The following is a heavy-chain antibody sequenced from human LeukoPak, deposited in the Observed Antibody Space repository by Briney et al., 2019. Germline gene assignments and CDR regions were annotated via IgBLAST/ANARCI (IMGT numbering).Heavy chain of an antibody. D-gene: IGHD3-22*01. CDR2: ISSSGSTI. V-gene: IGHV3-11*01. CDR1: GFTFSDYY. Sequence: PGGSLRLSCAASGFTFSDYYMSWIRQAPGKGVEWVSYISSSGSTIYYADSVKGRFTISRDNAKNSLYLQMNSLRAEDTAVYYCAGFDYYDSSGSPGGDYWGQGTLVTVSS. CDR3: AGFDYYDSSGSPGGDY. J-gene: IGHJ4*02.